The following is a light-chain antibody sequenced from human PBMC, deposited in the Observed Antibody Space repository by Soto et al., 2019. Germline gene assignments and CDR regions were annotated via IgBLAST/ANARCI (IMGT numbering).Light chain of an antibody. CDR3: HQYGSSPRT. CDR2: RAS. Sequence: EILLTQSPGTLSLSPGESATLSCSASQSFDRYLAWYQQKPGQAPRLLMYRASTRAIGIPDRFTGSGSGTEFTLTISRLEPEDFALYYCHQYGSSPRTFGQGTKVEIK. CDR1: QSFDRY. V-gene: IGKV3-20*01. J-gene: IGKJ1*01.